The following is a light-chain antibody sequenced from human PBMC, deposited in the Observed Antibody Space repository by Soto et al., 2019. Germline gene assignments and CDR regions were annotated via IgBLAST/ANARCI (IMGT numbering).Light chain of an antibody. V-gene: IGKV1-39*01. J-gene: IGKJ1*01. CDR1: QSISNF. CDR2: AAS. Sequence: DIQMTQSPSSLSASVGDRVTITCRASQSISNFLNWYQQKPGKAPRLLIYAASSLQSGVPSRFSGSGSVTDFTLTISSLQPEDFATYYCQQGYSTPLTFGQGTKVEIK. CDR3: QQGYSTPLT.